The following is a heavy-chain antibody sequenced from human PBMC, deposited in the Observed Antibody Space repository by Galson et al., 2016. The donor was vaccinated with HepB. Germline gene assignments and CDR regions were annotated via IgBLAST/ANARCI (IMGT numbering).Heavy chain of an antibody. J-gene: IGHJ4*02. CDR1: EFTFNNCP. CDR2: LSHGGVTK. Sequence: SLRLSCAASEFTFNNCPLHWVRRAPGTGLEWVAVLSHGGVTKFYADSVRARFTISRDKSKTTVYLQMDGLSAEDTAVYYCAREWELGGYFDYWGQGTLVTVSS. CDR3: AREWELGGYFDY. V-gene: IGHV3-30-3*01. D-gene: IGHD1-26*01.